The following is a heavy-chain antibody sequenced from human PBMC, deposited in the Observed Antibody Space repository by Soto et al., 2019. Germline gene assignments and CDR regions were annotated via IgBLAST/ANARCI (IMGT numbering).Heavy chain of an antibody. CDR2: IIPIFGTA. V-gene: IGHV1-69*12. CDR3: AREGNYYDSSGSLYWYFDL. J-gene: IGHJ2*01. D-gene: IGHD3-22*01. CDR1: GGTFSSYA. Sequence: QVQLVQSGAEVKKPGSSVKVSCKASGGTFSSYAISWVRQAPGQGLEWMGGIIPIFGTANYAQKFQGRVTITADESTSTAYMELSSLRSEDTAVYYCAREGNYYDSSGSLYWYFDLWGRGTLVTVSS.